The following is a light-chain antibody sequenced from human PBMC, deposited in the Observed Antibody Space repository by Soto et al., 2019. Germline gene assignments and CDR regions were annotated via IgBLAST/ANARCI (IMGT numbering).Light chain of an antibody. Sequence: IQLTQSPSSLSASVGDSVTITCRASQDITSYLAWYQQKPGKAPNLLIYGASTLQSGVPSRFSGSGSGTDFTLTINSLQPEDFATYYCQQANSFPLNFGGGTKVDIK. CDR2: GAS. V-gene: IGKV1-9*01. CDR3: QQANSFPLN. CDR1: QDITSY. J-gene: IGKJ4*01.